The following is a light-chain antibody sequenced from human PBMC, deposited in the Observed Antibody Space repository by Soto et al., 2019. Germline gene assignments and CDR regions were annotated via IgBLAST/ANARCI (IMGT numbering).Light chain of an antibody. CDR1: KLGSKY. V-gene: IGLV3-1*01. CDR3: QAWDRSTVV. CDR2: QDY. Sequence: SYELTQPPSVSVSPGQTASITCSGDKLGSKYTCWYQQKPGQSPVLVNYQDYKRPSGIPERFAGSNSGNTATLTISGTQSMDEADYYCQAWDRSTVVFGGGTKLTVL. J-gene: IGLJ2*01.